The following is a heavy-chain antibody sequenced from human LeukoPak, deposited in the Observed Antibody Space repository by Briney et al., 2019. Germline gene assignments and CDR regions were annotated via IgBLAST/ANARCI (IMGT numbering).Heavy chain of an antibody. CDR2: INTDGRIT. Sequence: GGSLRLSCAASGFTFRSYAMNWVRQAPGKGLEYVSVINTDGRITYYADSVKGRFTISRDNSKNTVYLQMGSLRGDDMAVYYCTRDGGSFCDFDYWGQGALVTVSS. D-gene: IGHD1-26*01. CDR3: TRDGGSFCDFDY. V-gene: IGHV3-64*02. CDR1: GFTFRSYA. J-gene: IGHJ4*02.